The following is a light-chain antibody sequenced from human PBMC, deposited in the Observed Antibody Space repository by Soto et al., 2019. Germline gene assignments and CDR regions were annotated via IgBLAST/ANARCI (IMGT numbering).Light chain of an antibody. V-gene: IGKV3-20*01. CDR2: GAS. CDR3: QQYGSSGT. J-gene: IGKJ1*01. CDR1: QNVSSSF. Sequence: EIVLTQSPDTLSLSPGERGTLSCRASQNVSSSFLAWYQQRPGQAPRLLIYGASSRATGIPDRFSGSGSGADFTLTISRLEPEDFAVYYCQQYGSSGTFGQGTKVDIK.